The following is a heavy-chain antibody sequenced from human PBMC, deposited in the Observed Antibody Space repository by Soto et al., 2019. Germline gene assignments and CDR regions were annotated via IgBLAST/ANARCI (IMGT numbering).Heavy chain of an antibody. CDR2: IYWDDDK. CDR3: AHGDTYYYDSGPVDFDY. V-gene: IGHV2-5*02. D-gene: IGHD3-22*01. Sequence: QITLKESGPTLVKPTQTLTLTCTFSGFALSTSEVGVGWIRQPPGKALQWLALIYWDDDKRYRPSLKRRLTSAKDTSNNQVVLTMTNMDPVDTATYYCAHGDTYYYDSGPVDFDYWGQGTLVTVSS. CDR1: GFALSTSEVG. J-gene: IGHJ4*02.